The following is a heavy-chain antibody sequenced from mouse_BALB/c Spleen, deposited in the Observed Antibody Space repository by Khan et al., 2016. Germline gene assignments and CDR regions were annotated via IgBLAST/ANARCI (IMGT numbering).Heavy chain of an antibody. CDR3: ARSYYGYCAMDY. V-gene: IGHV1-77*01. CDR2: IFPGSGST. Sequence: QVQLQQSGTELPRPGASVKLSCKASGYTFTDYYLHWVKQRTGQGLEWIGEIFPGSGSTYYNEKFKGKASLTADTSSSTAYMQLSSLTSEDSAVDFWARSYYGYCAMDYWGHGASVTVSS. J-gene: IGHJ4*01. D-gene: IGHD1-2*01. CDR1: GYTFTDYY.